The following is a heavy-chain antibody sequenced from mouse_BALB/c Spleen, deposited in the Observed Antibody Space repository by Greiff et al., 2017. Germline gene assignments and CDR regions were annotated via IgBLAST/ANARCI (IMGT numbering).Heavy chain of an antibody. Sequence: QVQLKESGPGLVAPSQSLSITCTVSGFSLTSYDISWIRQPSGKGLEWLGVIWTGGGTNYNSAFMSRLSISKDNSKSQVFLKMNSLQTDDTAIYYCVRGGAPYAMDYWGQGTSVTVSS. CDR1: GFSLTSYD. CDR2: IWTGGGT. V-gene: IGHV2-9-2*01. J-gene: IGHJ4*01. CDR3: VRGGAPYAMDY.